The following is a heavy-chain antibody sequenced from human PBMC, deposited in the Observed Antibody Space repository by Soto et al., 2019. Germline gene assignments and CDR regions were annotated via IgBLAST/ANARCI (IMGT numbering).Heavy chain of an antibody. CDR2: ISSSSRYI. CDR1: GFSVSTYS. V-gene: IGHV3-21*01. J-gene: IGHJ4*02. CDR3: AIVRDPGITVFDS. Sequence: GWSLRLSCAASGFSVSTYSMNWVRQAPGKGLEWVSSISSSSRYIYYADSLKGRFTISRDNAKNSLYLQMNSLRAEDTAVYYCAIVRDPGITVFDSCCLGTVLTISA. D-gene: IGHD3-10*01.